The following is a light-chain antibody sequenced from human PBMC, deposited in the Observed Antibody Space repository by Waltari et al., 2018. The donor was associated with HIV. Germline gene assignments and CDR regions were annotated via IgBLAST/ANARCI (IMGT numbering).Light chain of an antibody. V-gene: IGKV1-5*03. CDR2: KAS. CDR3: QQYAGSST. CDR1: PSISTS. J-gene: IGKJ1*01. Sequence: DIQLTQSPSTLSASVGDRVTITCRASPSISTSLAWYQHKPGKAPELQIWKASSLQSGVPSLFSVRGSGTEFTLSISSLQSEDFATYYCQQYAGSSTFGQGTKVEIK.